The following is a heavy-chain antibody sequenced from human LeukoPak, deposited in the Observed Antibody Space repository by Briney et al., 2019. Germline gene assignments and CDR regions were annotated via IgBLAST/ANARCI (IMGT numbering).Heavy chain of an antibody. CDR1: GGSISSSSYY. CDR3: ARESDTAMVD. V-gene: IGHV4-39*02. J-gene: IGHJ4*02. Sequence: SETLSLTCTVSGGSISSSSYYWGWIRQPPGKGLEWIGSIYFSGSTYYNPSLKSRVTISEDTSKNQFSLKLSSVTAADTAVYYCARESDTAMVDWGQGTLVTVSS. D-gene: IGHD5-18*01. CDR2: IYFSGST.